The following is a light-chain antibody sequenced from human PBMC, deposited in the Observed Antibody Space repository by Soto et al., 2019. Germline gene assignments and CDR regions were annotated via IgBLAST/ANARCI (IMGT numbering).Light chain of an antibody. CDR2: AAS. J-gene: IGKJ1*01. CDR1: QGIRND. CDR3: QKYNSAPQT. V-gene: IGKV1-27*01. Sequence: DIQMTQSPSSLYASVGDRVPIPCRASQGIRNDLGWYQQKPGKAPKLLIYAASTLQSGVPSRFSGSGSGTDFTLTISSLQPEDVASYYCQKYNSAPQTFGQGTKVDIK.